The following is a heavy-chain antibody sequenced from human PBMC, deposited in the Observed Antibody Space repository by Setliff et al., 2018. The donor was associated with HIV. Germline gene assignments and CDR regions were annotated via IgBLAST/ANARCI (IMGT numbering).Heavy chain of an antibody. CDR3: ARVRVGATPLDY. CDR2: ISAYTANT. D-gene: IGHD1-26*01. Sequence: ASVKVSCKASRSTFNSHTINWVRQAPGQGLDWMGWISAYTANTNYAQNLQGRVTLTTDTSTSTAYMELRSLRSDDTAVYYCARVRVGATPLDYWGQGTLVTVSS. J-gene: IGHJ4*02. CDR1: RSTFNSHT. V-gene: IGHV1-18*01.